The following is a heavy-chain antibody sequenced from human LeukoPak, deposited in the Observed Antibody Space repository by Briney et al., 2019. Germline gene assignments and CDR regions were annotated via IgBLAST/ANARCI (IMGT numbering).Heavy chain of an antibody. CDR1: GGSISSSSYY. CDR2: MYHSGST. V-gene: IGHV4-39*07. J-gene: IGHJ4*02. CDR3: ARGPDVDTAMAYDY. D-gene: IGHD5-18*01. Sequence: PSETLSLTCTVSGGSISSSSYYWGWIRQPPGKGLEWIGTMYHSGSTNYNPSLKSRVTMSVDTSKNQFSLKLSSVTAADTAVYYCARGPDVDTAMAYDYWGQGTLVTVSS.